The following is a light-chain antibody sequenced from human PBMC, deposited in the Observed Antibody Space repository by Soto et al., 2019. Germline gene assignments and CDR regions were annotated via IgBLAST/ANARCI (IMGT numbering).Light chain of an antibody. V-gene: IGLV3-1*01. J-gene: IGLJ2*01. CDR3: QAWDSSTAYVV. Sequence: SNELTQPPSVSVSPGQTASITCSGDKLGDKYACWYQQKPGQSPVLVIYQDSKRPSGIPERFSGSNSGNTATLTISGTQAMDEADYYCQAWDSSTAYVVFGGGTQLTVL. CDR2: QDS. CDR1: KLGDKY.